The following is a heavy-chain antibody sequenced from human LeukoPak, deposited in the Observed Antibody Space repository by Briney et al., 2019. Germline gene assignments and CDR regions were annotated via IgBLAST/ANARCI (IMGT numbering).Heavy chain of an antibody. Sequence: SSETLSLTCTVSGGSISSGSYYWSWIRQPAGKGREWIGRIYTSGSTNYNPSLKRRVTISVDTSKNQFSLKLSSVTAADTAVYYCARDPTYRDAFDIWGQGTMVTVSS. CDR3: ARDPTYRDAFDI. J-gene: IGHJ3*02. V-gene: IGHV4-61*02. CDR2: IYTSGST. CDR1: GGSISSGSYY. D-gene: IGHD2-2*01.